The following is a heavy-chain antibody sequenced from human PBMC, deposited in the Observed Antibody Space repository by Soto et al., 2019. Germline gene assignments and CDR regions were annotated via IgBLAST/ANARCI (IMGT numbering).Heavy chain of an antibody. CDR2: IYYSGST. D-gene: IGHD6-19*01. CDR3: ARSPTSIAVAGFRFDP. V-gene: IGHV4-59*01. Sequence: SETLSLTCTVSGGSISSYYWSWIRQPPGKGLEWIGYIYYSGSTKYNPSLKSRVTISVDTSKKQFSLKLSSVTAADTAVYYCARSPTSIAVAGFRFDPWGQGTLVTVSS. J-gene: IGHJ5*02. CDR1: GGSISSYY.